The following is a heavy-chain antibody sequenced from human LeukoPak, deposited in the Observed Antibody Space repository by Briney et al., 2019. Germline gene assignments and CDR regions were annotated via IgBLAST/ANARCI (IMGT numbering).Heavy chain of an antibody. J-gene: IGHJ5*02. D-gene: IGHD2-2*01. V-gene: IGHV4-59*08. Sequence: SETLSLTCTVSGGSISSYYSSWIRQPPGKGLEWIGYIYYSGSTNYNPSLKSRVTISVDTSKNQFSLKLSSVTAADTAVYYCARGAQVVPASVWFDPWGQGTLVTVSS. CDR3: ARGAQVVPASVWFDP. CDR2: IYYSGST. CDR1: GGSISSYY.